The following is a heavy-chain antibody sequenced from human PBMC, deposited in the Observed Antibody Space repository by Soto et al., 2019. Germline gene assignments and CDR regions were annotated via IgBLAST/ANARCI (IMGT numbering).Heavy chain of an antibody. D-gene: IGHD4-17*01. CDR3: TNYVPGILGEY. V-gene: IGHV3-7*05. CDR1: GLIFSGYW. J-gene: IGHJ4*02. CDR2: INQDGSQK. Sequence: EVQLVESGGGLVQPGGSLRLSCAASGLIFSGYWMSWVRQAPGKGLDWVANINQDGSQKYYVDSVRGRFTISRDNAENSLHLQMSSLRAEDTAIYYCTNYVPGILGEYWGQGALVTVSS.